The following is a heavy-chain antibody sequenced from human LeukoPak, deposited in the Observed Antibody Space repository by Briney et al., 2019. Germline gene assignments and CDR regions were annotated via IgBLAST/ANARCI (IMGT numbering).Heavy chain of an antibody. CDR2: ISGSGGST. CDR3: AKDRSLCSGSYYPH. CDR1: GFTFSSYA. J-gene: IGHJ4*02. Sequence: GGSLRLSCAASGFTFSSYAMNWVRQAPGKGLEWVSAISGSGGSTYYADSVKGRFTISRDNSKNTLYLQMNSLRAEDTAVYYCAKDRSLCSGSYYPHWGQGTLVTVSS. V-gene: IGHV3-23*01. D-gene: IGHD1-26*01.